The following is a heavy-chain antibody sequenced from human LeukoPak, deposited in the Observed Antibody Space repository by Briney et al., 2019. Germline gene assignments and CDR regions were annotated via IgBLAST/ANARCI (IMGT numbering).Heavy chain of an antibody. J-gene: IGHJ4*02. CDR3: AKQAYDSPRTDFDY. CDR2: VSTSGGST. Sequence: HPGESLKISCAASGLTFSRYAMSWVRQAPGKGLEWVSGVSTSGGSTYYADSVKGRFTISRDNSKNTLHLQMNSLRAEDTAIYYCAKQAYDSPRTDFDYWGQGTLDTVSS. CDR1: GLTFSRYA. D-gene: IGHD3-22*01. V-gene: IGHV3-23*01.